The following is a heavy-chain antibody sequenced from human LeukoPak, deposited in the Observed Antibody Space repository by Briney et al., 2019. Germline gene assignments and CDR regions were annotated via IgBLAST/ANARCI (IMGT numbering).Heavy chain of an antibody. V-gene: IGHV3-43D*04. J-gene: IGHJ3*02. CDR1: GFTFDDYA. CDR3: ASLKAWLGDAAFDI. D-gene: IGHD3-10*01. CDR2: ISWDGGST. Sequence: GGSLRLSCAASGFTFDDYAMHWVRQAPGKGLEWVSLISWDGGSTYYADSVKGRFTISRDNSKNSLYLQMNSLRAEDTALYYCASLKAWLGDAAFDIWGRGTMVTVSS.